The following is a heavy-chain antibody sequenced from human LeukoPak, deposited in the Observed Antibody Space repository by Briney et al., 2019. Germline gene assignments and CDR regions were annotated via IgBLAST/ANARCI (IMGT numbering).Heavy chain of an antibody. D-gene: IGHD1-26*01. J-gene: IGHJ4*02. CDR3: AKTTLGFDY. Sequence: GGSLRLSCAASGFTFSSYAMHWVRQAPGKGLEWVAVISYDGSNKYYADPVKGRFTISRDNSKNTLYLQMNSLRAEDTAVYYCAKTTLGFDYWGQGTLVTVSS. V-gene: IGHV3-30-3*02. CDR2: ISYDGSNK. CDR1: GFTFSSYA.